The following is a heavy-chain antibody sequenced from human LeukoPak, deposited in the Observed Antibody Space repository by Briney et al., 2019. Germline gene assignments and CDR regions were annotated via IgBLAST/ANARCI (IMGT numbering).Heavy chain of an antibody. CDR1: GGSISSGSYY. V-gene: IGHV4-61*02. CDR2: IYTSGST. CDR3: ARDLELSFGY. J-gene: IGHJ4*02. D-gene: IGHD1-7*01. Sequence: SETLSLTCTVSGGSISSGSYYWSWIRQPAGKGLEWIGRIYTSGSTNYNPSLKSRVTISVDTSKNQFSLKLSSVTAADTAVYYCARDLELSFGYWGQGTLVTVSS.